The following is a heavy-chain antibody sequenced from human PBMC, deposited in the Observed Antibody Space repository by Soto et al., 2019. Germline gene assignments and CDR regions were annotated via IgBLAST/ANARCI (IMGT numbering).Heavy chain of an antibody. D-gene: IGHD2-15*01. Sequence: EVQLLESGGGLVQPGGSLRLSCAASGFRLSDSAVSWVRQAPGKGLEWVSSLTVSGDSAFYSDSVKGRFTISRDITKSTLYLQMNSLRAEDTAVYYCAKNGCSYPACYPYNYSVDVWGRGTTVTVSS. CDR3: AKNGCSYPACYPYNYSVDV. V-gene: IGHV3-23*01. J-gene: IGHJ6*03. CDR2: LTVSGDSA. CDR1: GFRLSDSA.